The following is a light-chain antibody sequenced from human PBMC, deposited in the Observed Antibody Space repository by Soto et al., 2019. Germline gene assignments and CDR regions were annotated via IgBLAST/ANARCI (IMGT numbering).Light chain of an antibody. CDR2: DAS. J-gene: IGKJ4*01. V-gene: IGKV3-11*01. CDR3: QKRINWPLT. Sequence: EIVLTQSPATLSLSPGERATLSCRASQSVTSFLAWYQQKPGQAPRLLIYDASNRATGIPARFSGRGSGTDFDLTISRLEPEDFAVYYCQKRINWPLTFGGGTKVEIK. CDR1: QSVTSF.